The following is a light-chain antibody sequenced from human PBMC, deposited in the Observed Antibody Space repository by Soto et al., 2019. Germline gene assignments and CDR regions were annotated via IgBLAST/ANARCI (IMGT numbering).Light chain of an antibody. J-gene: IGKJ2*01. Sequence: DVQMTQSPSFLSASVGDRVTITCQASHDISINLNWYQQRPGKAPKLLIYDASNLEAGVPSRFSGRGSGTDFTFTVSSLQPEDFATYYCQQYDDFYTFGQGTKLEIK. V-gene: IGKV1-33*01. CDR1: HDISIN. CDR3: QQYDDFYT. CDR2: DAS.